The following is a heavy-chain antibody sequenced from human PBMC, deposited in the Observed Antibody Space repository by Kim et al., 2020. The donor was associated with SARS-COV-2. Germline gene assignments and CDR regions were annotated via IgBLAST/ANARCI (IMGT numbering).Heavy chain of an antibody. J-gene: IGHJ4*02. D-gene: IGHD6-13*01. Sequence: SETLSLTCAVDGGSFSGYYWNWIRQPPGKGLEWIGEINHSGNINYNPSLESRVTMSVDKSKNQFSLQLTSVTAADTATYYCARGGLGFCAAGICPKGRIFDYWGQGALVTVSS. V-gene: IGHV4-34*01. CDR2: INHSGNI. CDR1: GGSFSGYY. CDR3: ARGGLGFCAAGICPKGRIFDY.